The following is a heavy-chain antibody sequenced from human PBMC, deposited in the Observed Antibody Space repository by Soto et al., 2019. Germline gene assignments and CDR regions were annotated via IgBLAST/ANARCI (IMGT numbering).Heavy chain of an antibody. V-gene: IGHV3-23*01. J-gene: IGHJ4*02. CDR1: GFTFSIYA. Sequence: EVQLLESGGGLIQPGGSLRLSCAASGFTFSIYAMSWVRQAPGKGLEWVSVIRAGGTDTVYADSVKGRFTISRDDSKNMLYLQMNSLRVEDTAVYYCAKGRSGDFDYWGQGTLVTVSS. CDR2: IRAGGTDT. CDR3: AKGRSGDFDY. D-gene: IGHD3-10*01.